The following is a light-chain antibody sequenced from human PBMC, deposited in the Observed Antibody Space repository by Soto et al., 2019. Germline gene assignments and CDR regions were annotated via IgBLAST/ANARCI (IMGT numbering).Light chain of an antibody. CDR1: QPINDW. J-gene: IGKJ2*03. Sequence: IQMTQSPSYVSASVGDRVTITCRASQPINDWLAWYQQRPGKAPKLLISAASSLQSGVPSRFTGGGSGTDFTLTISSLQPEDFATYYCQQANTFPYSFAQGTKLEIK. V-gene: IGKV1-12*01. CDR3: QQANTFPYS. CDR2: AAS.